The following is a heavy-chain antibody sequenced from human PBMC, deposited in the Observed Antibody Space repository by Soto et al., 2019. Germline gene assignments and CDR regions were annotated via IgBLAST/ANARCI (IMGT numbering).Heavy chain of an antibody. CDR1: GVSLNSGHYY. D-gene: IGHD2-15*01. V-gene: IGHV4-39*01. CDR3: GKVLIGATRHTDVDS. CDR2: IYYDEST. J-gene: IGHJ4*02. Sequence: QVQLQESGPGVLKPLETLSLTCTVSGVSLNSGHYYWVWIRQSPGKGLAWIASIYYDESTYYNPSLKSRVTISTDKPKNQFSLTLKSVTAADTAVYYCGKVLIGATRHTDVDSWGQGALVTVSS.